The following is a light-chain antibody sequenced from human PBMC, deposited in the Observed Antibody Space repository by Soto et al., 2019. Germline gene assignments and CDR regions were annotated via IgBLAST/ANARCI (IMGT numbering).Light chain of an antibody. V-gene: IGLV4-69*01. CDR1: RGHSSYA. CDR3: QTWGTGVV. CDR2: LDSDGSH. J-gene: IGLJ2*01. Sequence: QLVLTQSPSASASLGASVKLTCTLSRGHSSYAIAWHQQQPEKGPRYLMKLDSDGSHSKGDGIPDRFSGSSSGAERYLTISSPQSEDEADYYCQTWGTGVVFGGGTKLTVL.